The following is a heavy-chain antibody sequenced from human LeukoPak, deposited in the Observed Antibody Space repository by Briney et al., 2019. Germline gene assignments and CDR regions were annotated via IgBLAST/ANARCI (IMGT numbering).Heavy chain of an antibody. CDR2: ISYSGST. D-gene: IGHD3-22*01. CDR3: AREPGFDSSGYLNWFDP. Sequence: SETLSLTCTVSGGSISSYYWSWIRQPPGRGLEWIACISYSGSTKYNPSLKSRVTISVDTSKNQLSLKLSSVTAADTAVYYCAREPGFDSSGYLNWFDPWGQGTLVTVSS. J-gene: IGHJ5*02. V-gene: IGHV4-59*01. CDR1: GGSISSYY.